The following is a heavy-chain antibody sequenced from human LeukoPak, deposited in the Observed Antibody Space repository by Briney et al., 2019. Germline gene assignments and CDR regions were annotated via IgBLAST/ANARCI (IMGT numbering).Heavy chain of an antibody. D-gene: IGHD5-12*01. J-gene: IGHJ2*01. CDR2: ISSSGSTI. V-gene: IGHV3-48*03. Sequence: GGSLRLSCAASGFTFSSYEMKWVRQAPGKGLEWVSYISSSGSTIYYADSVKGRFTISRDNAKNSLYLQMNSLRAEDTAVYYCARVRKYSGYYSWYFDLWGRGTLVTVSS. CDR1: GFTFSSYE. CDR3: ARVRKYSGYYSWYFDL.